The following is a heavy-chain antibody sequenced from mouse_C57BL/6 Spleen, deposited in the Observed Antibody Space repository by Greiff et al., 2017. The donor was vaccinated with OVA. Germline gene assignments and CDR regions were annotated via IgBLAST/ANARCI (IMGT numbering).Heavy chain of an antibody. CDR2: ISDGGSYT. CDR1: GFTFSSYA. Sequence: EVKLVESGRGLVKPGGSLKLSCAASGFTFSSYAMSWVRQTPEKRLEWVATISDGGSYTYYPDNVKGRFTISRDNAKNNLYLQMSHLKSEDTAMYYCARDYFDYWGQGTTLTVSS. J-gene: IGHJ2*01. CDR3: ARDYFDY. V-gene: IGHV5-4*01.